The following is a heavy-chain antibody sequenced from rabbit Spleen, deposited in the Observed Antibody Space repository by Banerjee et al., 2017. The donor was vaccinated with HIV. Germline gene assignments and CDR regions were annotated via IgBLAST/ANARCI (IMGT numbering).Heavy chain of an antibody. CDR2: INTYTDKG. J-gene: IGHJ4*01. Sequence: QSLEESGGDLVKPGASLTLTCTASGFSFSSSDYMCWVRQAPGKGLEWIACINTYTDKGVYATWAKGRFTISRTSSTTVTLQMTSLTAADTATYFCARDLLGVIGWNFYLWGPGTLVPVS. CDR3: ARDLLGVIGWNFYL. V-gene: IGHV1S40*01. D-gene: IGHD1-1*01. CDR1: GFSFSSSDY.